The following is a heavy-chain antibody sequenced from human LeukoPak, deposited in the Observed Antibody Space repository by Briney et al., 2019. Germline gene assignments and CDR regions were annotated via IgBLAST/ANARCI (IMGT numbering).Heavy chain of an antibody. CDR2: IYYSGST. D-gene: IGHD4-23*01. J-gene: IGHJ3*02. Sequence: SETLSLTCTVSGGSISSSSYYWGWIRQPPGKGLEWIGSIYYSGSTYYNPSLKSRVTISVDTSKNQFSLKLSSVTAADTAVYYCARLLDYGGNSVAFDIWGQGTVVTVSS. CDR1: GGSISSSSYY. V-gene: IGHV4-39*01. CDR3: ARLLDYGGNSVAFDI.